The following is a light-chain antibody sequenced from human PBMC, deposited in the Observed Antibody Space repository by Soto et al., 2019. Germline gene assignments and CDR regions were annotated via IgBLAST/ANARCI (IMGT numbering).Light chain of an antibody. Sequence: QSVLTQPRSVSGSPGQSVTISCTGTSSDVGGYNYVSWYQQHPGKAPKLMIYDVSKRPSGVPDRFSGSKSGNTASLTISGLQAEDEADYYCCSYAGSYGYVFGTGTKVTV. J-gene: IGLJ1*01. V-gene: IGLV2-11*01. CDR3: CSYAGSYGYV. CDR2: DVS. CDR1: SSDVGGYNY.